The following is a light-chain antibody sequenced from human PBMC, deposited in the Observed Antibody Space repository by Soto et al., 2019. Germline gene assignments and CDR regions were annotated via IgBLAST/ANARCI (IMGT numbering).Light chain of an antibody. CDR2: ETS. CDR3: QQFSAYPLT. J-gene: IGKJ4*01. CDR1: EGINTC. V-gene: IGKV1-13*02. Sequence: AIQLTQSPSSLSASVGDRVTITCRASEGINTCVAWYQQKPGKSPKLLIYETSNLASGVSLRFSGTGYGTQFSLTIGGLQPEDFATYHCQQFSAYPLTFGGGTKVEIK.